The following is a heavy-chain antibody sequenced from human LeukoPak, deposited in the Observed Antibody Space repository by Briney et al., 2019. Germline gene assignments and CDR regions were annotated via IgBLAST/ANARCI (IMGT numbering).Heavy chain of an antibody. CDR3: ASPNSVSGRLWYLAL. V-gene: IGHV3-23*01. CDR1: GFTFSSYT. D-gene: IGHD6-19*01. CDR2: ISASGGST. Sequence: GGSLRLSCAASGFTFSSYTMNWVRQAPGRGLQWVSSISASGGSTYYADSVKGRFTISGDNSKNTLYLQMNGLRVEDTAIYYCASPNSVSGRLWYLALWGLGTFVTVSS. J-gene: IGHJ2*01.